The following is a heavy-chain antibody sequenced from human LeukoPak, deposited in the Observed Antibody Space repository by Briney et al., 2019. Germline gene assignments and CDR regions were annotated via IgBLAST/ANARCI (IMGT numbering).Heavy chain of an antibody. J-gene: IGHJ4*02. CDR1: GDSISSYY. V-gene: IGHV4-4*09. CDR2: IYTSGGT. D-gene: IGHD6-6*01. Sequence: SETLSLTCTVSGDSISSYYWSWIRQPLGKGLEWIGYIYTSGGTNYIPSLKGRVTISIDTSKNQFSLKLSSVTAADSAVYYCARLTRLSTSPDRYYLDYWGQGTLVTVSS. CDR3: ARLTRLSTSPDRYYLDY.